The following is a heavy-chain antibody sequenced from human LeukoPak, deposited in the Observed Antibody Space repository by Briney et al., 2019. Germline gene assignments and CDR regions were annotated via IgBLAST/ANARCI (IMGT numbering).Heavy chain of an antibody. CDR3: ARGRDWLRWFDP. CDR1: GFTFHTSA. D-gene: IGHD3/OR15-3a*01. CDR2: IVLGSGNT. J-gene: IGHJ5*02. Sequence: ASVKVSCKASGFTFHTSAMQWVRQARGQRLEWIGWIVLGSGNTVYSHKFHDRVIITRDMSISTAYMELSSLTSEDTAVYYCARGRDWLRWFDPWGQGTLVTVSS. V-gene: IGHV1-58*02.